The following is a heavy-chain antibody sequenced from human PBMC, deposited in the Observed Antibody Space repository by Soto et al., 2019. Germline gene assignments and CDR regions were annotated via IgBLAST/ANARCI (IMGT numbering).Heavy chain of an antibody. V-gene: IGHV4-30-2*01. J-gene: IGHJ6*02. D-gene: IGHD3-3*01. CDR1: GGSISSGGYS. Sequence: PSETLSLTCAVSGGSISSGGYSWSWIRQPPGKGLEWIGYIYHSGSTYYNPSLKSRVTISVDTSKSQFSLKLSSVTAADTAVYYCAREIRSGSNSHYYYGMDVWGQGTTVTVSS. CDR3: AREIRSGSNSHYYYGMDV. CDR2: IYHSGST.